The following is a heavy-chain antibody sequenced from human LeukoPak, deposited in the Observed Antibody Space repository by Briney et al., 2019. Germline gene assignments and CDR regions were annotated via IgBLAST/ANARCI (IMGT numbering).Heavy chain of an antibody. J-gene: IGHJ4*02. Sequence: SETLSLTCTVSSGSISSGDYYWSWIRQPPGKGLEWIGEINHSGSTNYNPSLKSRVTISVDTSKNQFSLKLSSVTAADTAVYYCARRPSFVSSGYYWGQGTLVTVSS. CDR3: ARRPSFVSSGYY. V-gene: IGHV4-39*07. CDR2: INHSGST. D-gene: IGHD3-22*01. CDR1: SGSISSGDYY.